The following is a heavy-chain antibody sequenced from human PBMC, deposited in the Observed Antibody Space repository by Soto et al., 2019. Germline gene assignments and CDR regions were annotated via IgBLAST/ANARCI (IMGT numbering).Heavy chain of an antibody. CDR1: GYTFTGYY. J-gene: IGHJ6*02. V-gene: IGHV1-2*02. CDR3: ARDQRVGVAGPYYYYGMDV. Sequence: ASVKVSCKASGYTFTGYYMHCVRQAPGQVLEWMGWINPNSGGTNYAQKFQGRVTMTRDTSISTAYMELSRLRSDDTAVYYCARDQRVGVAGPYYYYGMDVWGQGTTVTVSS. CDR2: INPNSGGT. D-gene: IGHD6-19*01.